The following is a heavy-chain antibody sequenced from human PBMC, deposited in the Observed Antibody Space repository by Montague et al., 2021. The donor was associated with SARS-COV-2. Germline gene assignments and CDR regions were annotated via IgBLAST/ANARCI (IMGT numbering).Heavy chain of an antibody. CDR2: IYYSGST. V-gene: IGHV4-39*07. CDR1: GGSISSSSYY. Sequence: SETLSLTCTVSGGSISSSSYYWGWIRQHPGKGLEWIGSIYYSGSTYYNPSLKSRVTISVDTSKNQFSLKLSSVTAADTAVYYCARDGSLRFGILIVHRHYSYGIDVWGQGTTVTVSS. J-gene: IGHJ6*02. D-gene: IGHD3-9*01. CDR3: ARDGSLRFGILIVHRHYSYGIDV.